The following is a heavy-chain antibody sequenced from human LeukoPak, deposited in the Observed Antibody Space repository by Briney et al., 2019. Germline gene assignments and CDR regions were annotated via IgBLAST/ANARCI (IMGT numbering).Heavy chain of an antibody. D-gene: IGHD6-13*01. V-gene: IGHV4-59*12. CDR3: ARDPVDSSSTEPEPLLLGDY. J-gene: IGHJ4*02. Sequence: SETLSLTCTVSGGSISSYYWSWIRQPPGKGLEWIGYIYYSGSTNYNPSLKSRVTISVDTSKNQFSLKLSSVTAADTAVYYCARDPVDSSSTEPEPLLLGDYWGQGTLVTVSS. CDR1: GGSISSYY. CDR2: IYYSGST.